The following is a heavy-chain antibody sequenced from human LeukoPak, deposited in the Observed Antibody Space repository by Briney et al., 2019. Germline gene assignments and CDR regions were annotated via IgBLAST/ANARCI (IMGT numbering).Heavy chain of an antibody. D-gene: IGHD6-13*01. V-gene: IGHV3-7*01. CDR1: GFTFSSDW. Sequence: GGSLRLSCAASGFTFSSDWTSWVRQAPGEGLERVANIKQDGSEKYYVDSVKGRFTISRDNAKNSLYLQMNSLRAEDTAVYYCARDVGKQQLVDYWGQGTLVTVSS. CDR2: IKQDGSEK. J-gene: IGHJ4*02. CDR3: ARDVGKQQLVDY.